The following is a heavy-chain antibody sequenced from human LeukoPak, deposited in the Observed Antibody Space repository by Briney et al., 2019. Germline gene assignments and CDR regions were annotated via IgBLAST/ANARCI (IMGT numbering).Heavy chain of an antibody. CDR3: ARDRVNDYGDPIDY. Sequence: GGSLRLSCAASRFTFSTYGMHWVRQAPGKGLEWVAVISYDGSYESYADSVKGRFTISRDNAKNSLYLQMNSLRAEDTAVYYCARDRVNDYGDPIDYWGQGTLVTVSS. CDR2: ISYDGSYE. V-gene: IGHV3-30*03. CDR1: RFTFSTYG. D-gene: IGHD4-17*01. J-gene: IGHJ4*02.